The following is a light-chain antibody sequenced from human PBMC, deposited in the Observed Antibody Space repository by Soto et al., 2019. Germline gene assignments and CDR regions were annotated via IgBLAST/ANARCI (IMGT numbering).Light chain of an antibody. CDR1: QSISSY. CDR3: QQSYSQPLFS. CDR2: AAS. J-gene: IGKJ3*01. V-gene: IGKV1-39*01. Sequence: DIQMTQSPSSLSASVGDRVTITCRASQSISSYLNGYQQKPWKAPKLMIYAASSLQRGVPSRLSGSGSGTDFALAISRLQTENFAPYYCQQSYSQPLFSFGPGTKGAIK.